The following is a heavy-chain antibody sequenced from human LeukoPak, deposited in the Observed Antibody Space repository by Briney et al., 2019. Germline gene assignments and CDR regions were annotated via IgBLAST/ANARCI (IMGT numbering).Heavy chain of an antibody. D-gene: IGHD2-15*01. CDR1: GFTFSSYE. J-gene: IGHJ5*02. V-gene: IGHV3-21*01. CDR2: ISSSSSYI. CDR3: ARTPRPSGPFDP. Sequence: AGGSLRLSCAASGFTFSSYEMNWVRQAPGKGLEWVSSISSSSSYIYYADSVKGRFTISRDNAKNSLYLQMNSLRVEDTAVYYCARTPRPSGPFDPWGQGTLVTVSS.